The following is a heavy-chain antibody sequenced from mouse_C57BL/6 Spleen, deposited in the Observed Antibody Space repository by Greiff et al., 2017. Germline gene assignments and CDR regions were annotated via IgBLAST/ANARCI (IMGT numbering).Heavy chain of an antibody. Sequence: VQLQQSGPELVKPGASVKISCTASGYAFSSSWMNWVKQRPGKGLEWIGRIYPGDGDTNYNGKFKGKATLTADKSSSTAYMQLSSLTSEDSAVYFCAREEFYYGSSYGYCDVWGTGTTATVSS. J-gene: IGHJ1*03. CDR3: AREEFYYGSSYGYCDV. V-gene: IGHV1-82*01. CDR2: IYPGDGDT. CDR1: GYAFSSSW. D-gene: IGHD1-1*01.